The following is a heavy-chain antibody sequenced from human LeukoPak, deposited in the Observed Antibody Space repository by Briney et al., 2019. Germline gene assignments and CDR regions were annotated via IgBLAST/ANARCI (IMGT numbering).Heavy chain of an antibody. CDR1: GGSISSSSYY. Sequence: SETLSLTCTVSGGSISSSSYYWGWIRQPPGKGLEWIGSIYYSGSTYYNPSLKSRVTISVDTSKNQFSLKLSSVTAADTAVYYCARTTEGNYDCWSGYDPDYFDYWGQGTLVTVSS. V-gene: IGHV4-39*07. J-gene: IGHJ4*02. D-gene: IGHD3-3*01. CDR3: ARTTEGNYDCWSGYDPDYFDY. CDR2: IYYSGST.